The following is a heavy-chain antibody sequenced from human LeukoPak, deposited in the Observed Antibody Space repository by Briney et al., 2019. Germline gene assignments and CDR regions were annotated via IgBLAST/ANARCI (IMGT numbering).Heavy chain of an antibody. Sequence: GGSLRLSCAASGFTFSSYGMHWVRQAPGKGLEWVSSISSSSSYIYYADSVKGRFTISRDNAKNSLYLQMNSLRAEDTAVYYCARVGARVTGYYYYMDVWGKGTTVVVSS. CDR2: ISSSSSYI. V-gene: IGHV3-21*01. CDR1: GFTFSSYG. CDR3: ARVGARVTGYYYYMDV. D-gene: IGHD3-10*01. J-gene: IGHJ6*03.